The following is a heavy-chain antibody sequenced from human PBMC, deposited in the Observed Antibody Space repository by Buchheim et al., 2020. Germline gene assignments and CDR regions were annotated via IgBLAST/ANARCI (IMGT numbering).Heavy chain of an antibody. J-gene: IGHJ4*02. CDR2: MNQGGSQR. Sequence: EVQLLESGGGLVQPGGSLRLSCVVSGIDFSRYWMTWVRQAPGKGLEWVANMNQGGSQRNYLDSVKGRFTISRDNGKSSLYLQMNSLRAEDTAVYYCARGHDKDYWGQGTL. CDR3: ARGHDKDY. CDR1: GIDFSRYW. V-gene: IGHV3-7*01. D-gene: IGHD3-9*01.